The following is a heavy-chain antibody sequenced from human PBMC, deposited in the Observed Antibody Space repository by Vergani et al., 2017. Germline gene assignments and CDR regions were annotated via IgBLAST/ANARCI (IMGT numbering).Heavy chain of an antibody. D-gene: IGHD4-11*01. CDR3: ARVNTETNGHLYYYYYMDV. CDR1: GGSFTSYH. V-gene: IGHV4-34*01. J-gene: IGHJ6*03. CDR2: IDNTGRP. Sequence: QVQLQQWGGGLLKPSETLSLTCVVNGGSFTSYHWTWIRQSPGEGLEWVGDIDNTGRPDYNLSLKSRITMSVDKSRNQFSLPLNSITATDTAIYFCARVNTETNGHLYYYYYMDVWGQGTAVTVS.